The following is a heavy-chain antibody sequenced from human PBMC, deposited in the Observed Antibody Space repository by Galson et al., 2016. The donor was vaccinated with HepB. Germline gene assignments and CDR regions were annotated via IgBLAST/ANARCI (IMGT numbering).Heavy chain of an antibody. V-gene: IGHV3-23*01. J-gene: IGHJ4*02. D-gene: IGHD1-26*01. CDR1: GITFRSA. CDR2: FSGSGTSR. CDR3: VKGGSYGVPFDY. Sequence: SLRLSCAVSGITFRSAMSWVRQAAGKGLEWVSGFSGSGTSRFYGDSVKGRFTISRDKSKNTVYLEMNSLRTEDSAVYYCVKGGSYGVPFDYWGQGTLVTVSS.